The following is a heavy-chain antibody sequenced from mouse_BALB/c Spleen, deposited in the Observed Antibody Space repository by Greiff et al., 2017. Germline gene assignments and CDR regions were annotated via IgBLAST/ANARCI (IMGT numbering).Heavy chain of an antibody. V-gene: IGHV2-2*02. CDR2: IWSGGST. D-gene: IGHD1-2*01. J-gene: IGHJ4*01. CDR3: ARKGLRLGEAMDY. CDR1: GFSLTSYG. Sequence: VKLMESGPGLVQPSQSLSITCTVSGFSLTSYGVHWVRQSPGKGLEWLGVIWSGGSTDYNAAFISRLSISKDNSKSQVFFKMNSLQANDTAIYYCARKGLRLGEAMDYWGQGTSVTVSS.